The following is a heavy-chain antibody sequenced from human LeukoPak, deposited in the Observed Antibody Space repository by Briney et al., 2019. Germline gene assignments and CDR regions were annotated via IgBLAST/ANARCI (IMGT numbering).Heavy chain of an antibody. Sequence: SVKVSCKASGYTFTSYGISWVRQAPGQGLEWMGRIIPILGIANYAQKFQGRVTITADKSTSTAYMELSSLRSEDTAVYYCARDKRTIFGVVTYYYYGMDVWGQGTTVTVSS. D-gene: IGHD3-3*01. CDR3: ARDKRTIFGVVTYYYYGMDV. J-gene: IGHJ6*02. CDR2: IIPILGIA. CDR1: GYTFTSYG. V-gene: IGHV1-69*04.